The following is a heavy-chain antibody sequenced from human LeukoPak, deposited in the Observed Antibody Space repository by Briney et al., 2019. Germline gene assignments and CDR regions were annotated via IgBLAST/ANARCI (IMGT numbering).Heavy chain of an antibody. CDR2: IYYSGSI. CDR3: ARKATTGPTKAAFDI. J-gene: IGHJ3*02. V-gene: IGHV4-28*05. CDR1: GYSISSSNY. D-gene: IGHD4-17*01. Sequence: PPETLSLTCAVSGYSISSSNYWAWIRQPPGKGLEWIGHIYYSGSIYYNPSLKSRVTMSVDTSKNQFSLKLSSVTAVDTAVYYCARKATTGPTKAAFDIWGQGTMVTVSS.